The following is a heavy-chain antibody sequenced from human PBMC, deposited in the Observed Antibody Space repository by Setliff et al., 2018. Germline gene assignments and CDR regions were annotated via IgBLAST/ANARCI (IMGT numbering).Heavy chain of an antibody. D-gene: IGHD6-13*01. CDR1: GGSISGSSNY. CDR2: IYYSGST. J-gene: IGHJ6*03. CDR3: ARQPYSTTYYYYYYYMDV. Sequence: PSETLSLTCTVSGGSISGSSNYWGWIRQPPGKGLEWIGSIYYSGSTNYNPSLKSRVTISVDTSKNQFSLQVTSLAATDTALYFCARQPYSTTYYYYYYYMDVWGKGTTVTVSS. V-gene: IGHV4-39*01.